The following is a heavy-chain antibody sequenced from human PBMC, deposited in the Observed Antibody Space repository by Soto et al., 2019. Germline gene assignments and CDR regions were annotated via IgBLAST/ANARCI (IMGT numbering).Heavy chain of an antibody. Sequence: PGGSLRLSCTASGFTFSSYAMHWVRQAPGKGLEWVAVISYDGSNKYYADSVKGRFTISRDNSKNTLYLQMNSLRAEDTAVYYCARDWRPYYDILPGCLDYWGQGTLVTVS. CDR2: ISYDGSNK. J-gene: IGHJ4*02. D-gene: IGHD3-9*01. CDR1: GFTFSSYA. CDR3: ARDWRPYYDILPGCLDY. V-gene: IGHV3-30-3*01.